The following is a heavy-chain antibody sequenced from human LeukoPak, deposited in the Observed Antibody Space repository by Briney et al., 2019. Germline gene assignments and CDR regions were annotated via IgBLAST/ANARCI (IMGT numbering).Heavy chain of an antibody. V-gene: IGHV4-61*08. CDR3: ARHRGGLSRDRPYYFDY. CDR1: GGSISSGDYY. D-gene: IGHD6-19*01. Sequence: SETLSLTCTVSGGSISSGDYYWSWIRQPPGKGLEWIGYIYYSGSTNYNPSLKSRVTISVDTSKNQFSLKLSSVTAADTAVYYCARHRGGLSRDRPYYFDYWGQGTLVTVSS. J-gene: IGHJ4*02. CDR2: IYYSGST.